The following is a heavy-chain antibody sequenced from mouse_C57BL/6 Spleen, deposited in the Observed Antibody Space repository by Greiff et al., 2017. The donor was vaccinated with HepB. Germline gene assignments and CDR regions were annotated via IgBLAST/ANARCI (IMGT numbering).Heavy chain of an antibody. V-gene: IGHV6-3*01. Sequence: EVKVEESGGGLVQPGGSMKLSCVASGFTFSNYWMNWVRQSPEKGLEWVAQIRLKSDNYATHYAESVKGRFTISRDDSKSSVYLHMNNLRAEDTGMYYCTVDWDEGYFYVWGTGTTVTVSS. CDR2: IRLKSDNYAT. CDR1: GFTFSNYW. D-gene: IGHD4-1*01. CDR3: TVDWDEGYFYV. J-gene: IGHJ1*03.